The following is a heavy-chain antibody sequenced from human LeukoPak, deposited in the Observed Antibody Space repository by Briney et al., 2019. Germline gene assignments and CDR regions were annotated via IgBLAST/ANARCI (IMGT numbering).Heavy chain of an antibody. J-gene: IGHJ4*02. CDR2: IKSTTDGGTT. CDR3: TTDDYGDYLR. V-gene: IGHV3-15*01. CDR1: GFTFSHAW. Sequence: GGSLRLSCAASGFTFSHAWMSWVRQAPGKGLELVGRIKSTTDGGTTDYAAPVKGRFTISRDDSKNTLYLQMSSLKTEDTGVYYCTTDDYGDYLRWGQGTLVTVSS. D-gene: IGHD4-17*01.